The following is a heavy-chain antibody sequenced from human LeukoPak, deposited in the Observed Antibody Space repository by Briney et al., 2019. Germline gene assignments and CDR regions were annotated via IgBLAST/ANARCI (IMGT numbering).Heavy chain of an antibody. J-gene: IGHJ4*02. V-gene: IGHV3-23*01. CDR1: GFTFSSYA. CDR3: ASGPGGILTGYPWGYYFDY. D-gene: IGHD3-9*01. CDR2: ITGSPGST. Sequence: GGSLRLSCAASGFTFSSYAMSWVRQAPGKGLEWVSGITGSPGSTYYADSVKGRFTIYRDNAKNSLYLQMNSLRAEDTAVYYCASGPGGILTGYPWGYYFDYWGQGTLVTVSS.